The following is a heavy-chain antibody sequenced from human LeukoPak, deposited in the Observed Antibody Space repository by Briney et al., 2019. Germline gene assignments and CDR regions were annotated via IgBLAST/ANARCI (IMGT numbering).Heavy chain of an antibody. V-gene: IGHV3-49*04. J-gene: IGHJ4*02. Sequence: GGSLRLSCTASGFTFGDYAMSWVRQAPGKGLEWVGFIRSKAYGGTTEYAASVKGRFTISRDDSKSIAYLQMNSLKTEDTAVYYCLTMVGDYWGQGTLVTVSS. CDR1: GFTFGDYA. CDR3: LTMVGDY. CDR2: IRSKAYGGTT. D-gene: IGHD4/OR15-4a*01.